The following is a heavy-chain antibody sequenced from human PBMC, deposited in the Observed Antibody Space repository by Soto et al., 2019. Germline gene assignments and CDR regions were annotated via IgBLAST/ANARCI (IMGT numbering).Heavy chain of an antibody. D-gene: IGHD6-13*01. CDR3: ARRLIAAAGRAYFDY. CDR2: IYYSGGT. Sequence: SETLSPTCTVSGVSISSSSYYWGWIRQPPGKGLEWIGSIYYSGGTYYNPSLKSRVTISVDTSKNQFSLKLSSVTAADTAVYYCARRLIAAAGRAYFDYWGQGTLVTVSS. J-gene: IGHJ4*02. V-gene: IGHV4-39*01. CDR1: GVSISSSSYY.